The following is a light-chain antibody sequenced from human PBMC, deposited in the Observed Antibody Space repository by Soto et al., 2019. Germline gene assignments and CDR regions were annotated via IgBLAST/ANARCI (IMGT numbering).Light chain of an antibody. CDR2: EGS. J-gene: IGLJ3*02. Sequence: QSVLTQPASVSGSTGQSITISCTGTSSDVGSYNFVSWYQQHPGKAPKLMIYEGSKRPSGVSNRFSGSKSGNTASLTISGHQAEDEADYYCCSYAGDSAWVFGGGTKVTVL. V-gene: IGLV2-23*01. CDR1: SSDVGSYNF. CDR3: CSYAGDSAWV.